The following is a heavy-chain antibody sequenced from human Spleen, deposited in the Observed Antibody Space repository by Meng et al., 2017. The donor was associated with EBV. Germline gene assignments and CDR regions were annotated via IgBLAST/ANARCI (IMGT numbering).Heavy chain of an antibody. Sequence: QLPLQQWCSGLLNPCESLSLPCAVYVGSFSCYYWSWLRQPPGKGLEWIGAINHSGSTNYNPSLKSRVTISVDTSKNQFSLKVSSVTAADTAVYYCARAYCDSTSCYLLFDPWCQGTLVTVSS. CDR2: INHSGST. CDR1: VGSFSCYY. J-gene: IGHJ5*02. CDR3: ARAYCDSTSCYLLFDP. D-gene: IGHD2-2*01. V-gene: IGHV4-34*01.